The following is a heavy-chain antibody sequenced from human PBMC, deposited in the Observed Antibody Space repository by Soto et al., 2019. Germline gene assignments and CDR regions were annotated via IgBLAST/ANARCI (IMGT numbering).Heavy chain of an antibody. CDR3: ASITIFGVVIFPRYYYYGMDV. V-gene: IGHV4-39*01. J-gene: IGHJ6*02. D-gene: IGHD3-3*01. CDR2: IYYSGST. Sequence: SETLSLSCTVSVDSISSSSDYWGWIRQPPGKGLEWIGSIYYSGSTYYNPSLKSRVTISVDTSKNQFSLKLSSVTAADTAVYYCASITIFGVVIFPRYYYYGMDVWGQGTTVTVSS. CDR1: VDSISSSSDY.